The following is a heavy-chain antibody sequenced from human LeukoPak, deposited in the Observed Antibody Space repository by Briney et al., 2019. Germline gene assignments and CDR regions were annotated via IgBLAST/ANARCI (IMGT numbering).Heavy chain of an antibody. CDR1: GATVSSNY. V-gene: IGHV3-66*01. J-gene: IGHJ4*01. D-gene: IGHD3-10*01. Sequence: GGSLRLSCVVSGATVSSNYMSWVRQAPGKGLEWVSVIYSGGSTYYADSVKGRFTISRDISKNTLYLQMNDLRVEDTAVYYCARDFSGYSRQGTLVTVSS. CDR2: IYSGGST. CDR3: ARDFSGY.